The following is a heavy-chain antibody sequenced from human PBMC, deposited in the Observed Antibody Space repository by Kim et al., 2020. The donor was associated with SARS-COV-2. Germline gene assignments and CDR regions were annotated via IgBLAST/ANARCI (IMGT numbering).Heavy chain of an antibody. CDR3: TRTKAGLFDY. CDR2: TYYRSKWYN. Sequence: SQTLSLTCAISGDSVSSNSVAWNWIRQSPSRGLEWLGRTYYRSKWYNDYAVSVKRRITINPDTSKNQLSLQLNSVTPEDTAVYDCTRTKAGLFDYWGQGTLVTVSS. D-gene: IGHD6-13*01. CDR1: GDSVSSNSVA. V-gene: IGHV6-1*01. J-gene: IGHJ4*02.